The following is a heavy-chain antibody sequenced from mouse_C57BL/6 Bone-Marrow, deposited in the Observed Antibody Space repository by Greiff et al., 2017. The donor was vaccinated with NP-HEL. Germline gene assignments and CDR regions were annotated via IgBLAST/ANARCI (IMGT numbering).Heavy chain of an antibody. Sequence: EVKLQESGPGLVKPSQSLSLTCSVTGYSITSGYYWNWIRQFPGNKLEWMGYISYDGSNNYNPSLKNRISITRDTSKNQFFLKLNSVTTEDTATYYCARVFYYGSSFYYFDYWGQGTTLTVSS. J-gene: IGHJ2*01. V-gene: IGHV3-6*01. CDR1: GYSITSGYY. CDR3: ARVFYYGSSFYYFDY. D-gene: IGHD1-1*01. CDR2: ISYDGSN.